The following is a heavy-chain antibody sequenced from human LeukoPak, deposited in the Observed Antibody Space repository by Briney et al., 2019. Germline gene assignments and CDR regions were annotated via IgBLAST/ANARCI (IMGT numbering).Heavy chain of an antibody. Sequence: GASVKVSCKASGYTFTGYYMHWVRQAPGQGLEWMGWINPNSGGTNYAQKFQGRVTMTRDTSISTAYMELSRLISDDTAVYYCAREKQQLVPYYGMDVWGQGTTVTVSS. J-gene: IGHJ6*02. V-gene: IGHV1-2*02. CDR2: INPNSGGT. CDR1: GYTFTGYY. CDR3: AREKQQLVPYYGMDV. D-gene: IGHD6-13*01.